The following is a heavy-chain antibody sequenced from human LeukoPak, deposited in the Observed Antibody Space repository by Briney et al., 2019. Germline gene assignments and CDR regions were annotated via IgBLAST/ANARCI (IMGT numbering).Heavy chain of an antibody. V-gene: IGHV4-34*01. Sequence: SETLSLTCAVYGGSFSGYYWSWIRQPPGKGLEWIGEINHSGSTNYNPSLKSRVTISVDTSKNQFSLKLSSVTAADTAVYYCARGVPTDVKSYYFDYWGQGTLVTVPS. CDR3: ARGVPTDVKSYYFDY. D-gene: IGHD2-2*01. CDR2: INHSGST. J-gene: IGHJ4*02. CDR1: GGSFSGYY.